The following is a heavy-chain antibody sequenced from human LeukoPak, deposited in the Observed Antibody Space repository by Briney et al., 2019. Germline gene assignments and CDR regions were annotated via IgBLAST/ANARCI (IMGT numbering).Heavy chain of an antibody. D-gene: IGHD3-10*01. CDR2: ISYDGRDQ. CDR1: GFTFSSYA. Sequence: GGSLRLSCAASGFTFSSYAMHWVRQAPGKGGLEWVTMISYDGRDQYYADSVKGRFTISRDDSKNTLFLQMNSLRVEDTAMYHCARIGLGASFGSGFDYWGQGTLVTVTS. CDR3: ARIGLGASFGSGFDY. V-gene: IGHV3-30-3*01. J-gene: IGHJ4*02.